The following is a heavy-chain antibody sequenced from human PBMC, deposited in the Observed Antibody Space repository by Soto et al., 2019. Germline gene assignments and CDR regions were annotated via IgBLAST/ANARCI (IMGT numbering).Heavy chain of an antibody. CDR1: GFTFSSFG. D-gene: IGHD6-19*01. J-gene: IGHJ6*03. CDR3: AKGLSGWSGYYYMDV. Sequence: PGESLKISCAASGFTFSSFGMHWVRQAPGKGLEWVAVISYDGSNKYYADSVKGRFTISRDNSKNTLYLQMNSLRAEDTAVYYCAKGLSGWSGYYYMDVWGKGTTVTVSS. V-gene: IGHV3-30*18. CDR2: ISYDGSNK.